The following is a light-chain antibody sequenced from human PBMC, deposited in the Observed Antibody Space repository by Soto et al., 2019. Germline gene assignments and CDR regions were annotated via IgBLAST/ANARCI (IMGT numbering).Light chain of an antibody. J-gene: IGKJ2*01. Sequence: EIVLTQSPGTLSLSPGERATLSCRASQSVSSSYLAWYQQKPGQPPRLLMYGTSNRATGIPDRFSGSGSGTDFTLTISRLEPEDCAVYYCQQYGSSSYTFGQGTKLEIK. CDR1: QSVSSSY. CDR2: GTS. CDR3: QQYGSSSYT. V-gene: IGKV3-20*01.